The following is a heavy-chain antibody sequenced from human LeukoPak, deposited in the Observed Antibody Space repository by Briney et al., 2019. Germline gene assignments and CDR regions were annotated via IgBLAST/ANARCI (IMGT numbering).Heavy chain of an antibody. CDR2: IYYSGST. J-gene: IGHJ5*02. V-gene: IGHV4-59*08. D-gene: IGHD3-10*01. CDR1: GGSISSYY. Sequence: SSETLSLTCTVSGGSISSYYWSWIRQPPGKGLEGIGYIYYSGSTNYNPSLKSRVTISVDTSKNQFSLKLSSVTAADTAVYYCARLILLWFGEHGWFDPWGQGTLVTVSS. CDR3: ARLILLWFGEHGWFDP.